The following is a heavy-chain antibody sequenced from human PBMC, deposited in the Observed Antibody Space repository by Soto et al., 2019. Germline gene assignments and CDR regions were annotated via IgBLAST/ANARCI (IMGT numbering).Heavy chain of an antibody. D-gene: IGHD3-9*01. Sequence: EVQLVESGGDLVQPGRSLRLACTASGFKFDDYAMHWVRQAPGKGLEWVSGISWKSGRMNYADSVKGRFTISRDNAKNSLYLQMISLRSEDTALYYCAKDIYDILTGYSRGDGLDLWGHGTMVTVSS. CDR1: GFKFDDYA. J-gene: IGHJ3*01. CDR3: AKDIYDILTGYSRGDGLDL. CDR2: ISWKSGRM. V-gene: IGHV3-9*01.